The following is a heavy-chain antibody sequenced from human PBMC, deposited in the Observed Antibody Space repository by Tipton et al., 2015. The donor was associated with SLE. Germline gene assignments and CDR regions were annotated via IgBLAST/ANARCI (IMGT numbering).Heavy chain of an antibody. V-gene: IGHV4-34*01. CDR1: GGSFSGYC. J-gene: IGHJ2*01. CDR2: INHSGST. CDR3: ASGGILWYFDL. Sequence: TLSLTCAVYGGSFSGYCWTWIRQPPGKGLEWIGEINHSGSTNYNPSLKSRVTISVDTSRNQFSLKVSSVTAADTAVYYCASGGILWYFDLWGRGTLVTVSS. D-gene: IGHD3-10*01.